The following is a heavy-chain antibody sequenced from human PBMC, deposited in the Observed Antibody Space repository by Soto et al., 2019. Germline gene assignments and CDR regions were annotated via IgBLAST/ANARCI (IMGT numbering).Heavy chain of an antibody. V-gene: IGHV1-8*01. CDR3: ARGNGVGLNYYYYGMDV. Sequence: QVQLVQSGAEVKKPGASVKVSCKASGYTFTSYDINWERQATGQGLEWMGWMNPNSGNTGYAQKFQGRVTMTRNTSISTAYMELSSLRSEDTAVYYCARGNGVGLNYYYYGMDVWGQGTTVTVSS. D-gene: IGHD2-15*01. CDR1: GYTFTSYD. J-gene: IGHJ6*02. CDR2: MNPNSGNT.